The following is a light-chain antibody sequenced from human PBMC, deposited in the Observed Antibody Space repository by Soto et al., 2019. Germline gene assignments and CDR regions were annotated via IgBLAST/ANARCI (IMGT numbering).Light chain of an antibody. CDR1: QSVSGIY. V-gene: IGKV3-20*01. J-gene: IGKJ2*01. CDR3: QQYGTSPPYT. Sequence: EIVLTQSPGTLSLSPGERATLSCRASQSVSGIYLAWYQQRPGQAPRLLTYGASSRATGIPDRFSGSGSGTDFTLTISRLEPEDFAVYYCQQYGTSPPYTFGQGTKVDIK. CDR2: GAS.